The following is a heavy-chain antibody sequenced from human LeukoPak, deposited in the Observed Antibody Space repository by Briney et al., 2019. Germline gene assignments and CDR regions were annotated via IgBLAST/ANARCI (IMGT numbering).Heavy chain of an antibody. Sequence: AGGSVRLSCAASGFTFTNAWMIWVRQATGKGREWVGRIKSKTDGETTDYAATVKGKFTISRDASKNTLFLQMNRLKTEDTAVYYCTTHLPYNYWGQGTLVTVSS. CDR2: IKSKTDGETT. V-gene: IGHV3-15*01. CDR3: TTHLPYNY. D-gene: IGHD1-14*01. CDR1: GFTFTNAW. J-gene: IGHJ4*02.